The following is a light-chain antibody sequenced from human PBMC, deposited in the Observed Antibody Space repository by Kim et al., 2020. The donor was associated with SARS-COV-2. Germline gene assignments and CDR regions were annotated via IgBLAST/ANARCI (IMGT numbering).Light chain of an antibody. CDR3: GADHGSGGNFVYV. J-gene: IGLJ1*01. CDR1: SGYSNYK. CDR2: VGTGGIVG. V-gene: IGLV9-49*01. Sequence: ELTQPPSASASLGASVTLTCTLSSGYSNYKVDWYQQRPGKGPRFVMRVGTGGIVGSKGDGIPDRFSVLGSGLNRSLTIKNIQEEDETDYHCGADHGSGGNFVYVFGTGTKVTVL.